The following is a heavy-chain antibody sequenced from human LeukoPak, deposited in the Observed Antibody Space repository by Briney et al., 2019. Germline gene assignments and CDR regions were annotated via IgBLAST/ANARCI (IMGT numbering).Heavy chain of an antibody. CDR2: ISSSSTI. CDR3: ARRGLTVAGSFDI. D-gene: IGHD6-19*01. Sequence: PGGSLRLSCAASGFTFNSYEMTWVRQAPGKGLEWVSYISSSSTIYYAVSVKGRFTISRDNAENSLFLQMSSLRAEDTAVYYCARRGLTVAGSFDIWGQGTMVTVSS. V-gene: IGHV3-48*03. J-gene: IGHJ3*02. CDR1: GFTFNSYE.